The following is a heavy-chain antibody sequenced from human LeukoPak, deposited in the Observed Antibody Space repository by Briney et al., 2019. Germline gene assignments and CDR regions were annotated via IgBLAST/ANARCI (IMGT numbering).Heavy chain of an antibody. CDR2: INHSGST. V-gene: IGHV4-34*01. CDR3: ARALTGDFDY. J-gene: IGHJ4*02. Sequence: SETLSLTCAVYGGSFSGYYWSWIRQPPGKGLEWIGEINHSGSTNYNPSLKSRVTISVDTSKNQFSLKLSSVTAADTAVYYCARALTGDFDYWGQGTLVTVPS. CDR1: GGSFSGYY. D-gene: IGHD7-27*01.